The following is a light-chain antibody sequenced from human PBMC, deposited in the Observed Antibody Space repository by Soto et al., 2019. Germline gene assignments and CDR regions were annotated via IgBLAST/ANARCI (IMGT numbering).Light chain of an antibody. Sequence: DIQMTQSPSSVSASVGDRVTITCRASQGISSGLAWYRQKPGKAPKLLIYAASSLQSGVASRFSGSGSGTDFTLTISILQPEDFATYYCQQANSFPQTFGQGTKLEIK. CDR3: QQANSFPQT. J-gene: IGKJ2*01. V-gene: IGKV1-12*01. CDR1: QGISSG. CDR2: AAS.